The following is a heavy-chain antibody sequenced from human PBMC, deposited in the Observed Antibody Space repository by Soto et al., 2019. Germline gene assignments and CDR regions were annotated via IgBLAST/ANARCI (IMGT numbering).Heavy chain of an antibody. J-gene: IGHJ6*02. D-gene: IGHD1-26*01. CDR3: AKEVGELPPYYYYYGMDV. V-gene: IGHV3-23*01. Sequence: GGSLRLSCAASGFTFSSYAMSWVRQAPGKGLEWVSAISGSGGSTYYTDSVKGRFTISRDNSKNTLYLQMNSLRAEDTAVYYCAKEVGELPPYYYYYGMDVCGQGTTVTVSS. CDR2: ISGSGGST. CDR1: GFTFSSYA.